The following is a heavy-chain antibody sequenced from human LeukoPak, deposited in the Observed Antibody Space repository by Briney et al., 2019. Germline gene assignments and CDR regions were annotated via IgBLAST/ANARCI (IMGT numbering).Heavy chain of an antibody. V-gene: IGHV4-4*07. CDR2: IYSSGSN. CDR1: GGSISGYF. CDR3: AREPTSGREPTSGRPLDY. Sequence: SETLSLTWTVSGGSISGYFWSWIRQPAGKGLEWIGRIYSSGSNNYNPSLKSRVTMSLDTSKNHLSLNLSSVTAADTAVYYCAREPTSGREPTSGRPLDYWGQGTLVTVSS. J-gene: IGHJ4*02. D-gene: IGHD5-12*01.